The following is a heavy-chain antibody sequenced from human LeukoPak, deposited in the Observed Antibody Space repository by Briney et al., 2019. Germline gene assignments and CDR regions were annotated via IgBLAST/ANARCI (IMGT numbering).Heavy chain of an antibody. CDR2: ISPNSGGT. J-gene: IGHJ6*03. Sequence: ASVKVSCKASGYTFTGYYMHWVRQAPGQGLEWMGWISPNSGGTNYAQKFQGRVTMTRDTSITTAYMELSRLSSDDTAVYYCARGDSSGGYYYMDVWGKGTTVTVSS. CDR3: ARGDSSGGYYYMDV. V-gene: IGHV1-2*02. D-gene: IGHD2-21*01. CDR1: GYTFTGYY.